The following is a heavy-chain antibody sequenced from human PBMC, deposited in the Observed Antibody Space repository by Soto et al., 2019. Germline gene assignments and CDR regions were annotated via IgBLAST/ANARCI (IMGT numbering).Heavy chain of an antibody. CDR2: VHDSGST. V-gene: IGHV4-59*01. CDR1: GDAISNYY. Sequence: SETLSLTCSVSGDAISNYYWSWIRQTPGKGLEWIGCVHDSGSTDYNPSLKGHVTMSLHTSKSQFSLNLSSVTAADSATYYCARGTRALITSFFAYWGQGIPVTVSS. J-gene: IGHJ4*02. CDR3: ARGTRALITSFFAY. D-gene: IGHD1-20*01.